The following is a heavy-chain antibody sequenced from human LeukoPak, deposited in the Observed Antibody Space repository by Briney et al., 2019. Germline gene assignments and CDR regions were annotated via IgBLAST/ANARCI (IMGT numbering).Heavy chain of an antibody. CDR1: GYSITTNYY. Sequence: WESLSLTCTVSGYSITTNYYWAWIRQSPGTGLEWIGSVYHNGETYYNPSLKSRVIISVDTSKNEFSLRLTSVTAALTAVHYIVTPRSWALSDMAAWGKGNTVIVSS. CDR2: VYHNGET. V-gene: IGHV4-38-2*02. D-gene: IGHD1-26*01. J-gene: IGHJ6*03. CDR3: VTPRSWALSDMAA.